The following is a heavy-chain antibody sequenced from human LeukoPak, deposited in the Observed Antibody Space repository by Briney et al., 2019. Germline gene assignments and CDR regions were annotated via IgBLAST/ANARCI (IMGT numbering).Heavy chain of an antibody. CDR1: GFTFSSYD. J-gene: IGHJ6*02. Sequence: GGSLRLSCAASGFTFSSYDMHWVRQVTGKGLEWVSGIDTAGDTYYPGSVKGRFTISRENDKNSLYLQMNSLGAGDTAVYYCARAHCSSPNCYALYYYYGMDVWGQGTTVTVSS. V-gene: IGHV3-13*01. CDR3: ARAHCSSPNCYALYYYYGMDV. CDR2: IDTAGDT. D-gene: IGHD2-2*01.